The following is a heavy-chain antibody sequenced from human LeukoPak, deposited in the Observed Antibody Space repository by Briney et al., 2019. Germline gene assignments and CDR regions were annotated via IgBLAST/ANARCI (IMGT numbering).Heavy chain of an antibody. Sequence: GGSLRLSCAASGFTFSSYWMHWVRQAPGKGLVWVSRINTDGSITTYADSVEGRFTISRDNAKNTLYLQMNSLRDEDTAVYYCARVATGSYHFDYWGQGTLVTVSS. CDR3: ARVATGSYHFDY. CDR2: INTDGSIT. CDR1: GFTFSSYW. J-gene: IGHJ4*02. D-gene: IGHD3-16*01. V-gene: IGHV3-74*01.